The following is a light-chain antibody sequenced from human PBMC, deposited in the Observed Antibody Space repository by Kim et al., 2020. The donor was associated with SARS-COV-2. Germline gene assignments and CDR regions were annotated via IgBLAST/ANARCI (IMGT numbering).Light chain of an antibody. CDR3: QAWDSSTAV. CDR2: RDT. Sequence: VSPGQTASITCSGDKLGDKYACWYQQKPGQSPVLVIYRDTKRPSGIPERFAGSNSGNTATLTISGTQAMDEADYYCQAWDSSTAVFGGGTQLTVL. J-gene: IGLJ3*02. CDR1: KLGDKY. V-gene: IGLV3-1*01.